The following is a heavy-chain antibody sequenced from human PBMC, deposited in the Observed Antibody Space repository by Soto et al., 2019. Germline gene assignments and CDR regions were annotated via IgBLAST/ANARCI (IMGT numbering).Heavy chain of an antibody. CDR3: AKGSTAMTYFDY. Sequence: QVQLVESGGGVVQPGRSLRLSCAASGFTFSSYGMHWVRQAPGKGLEWVAVISYDGSNKYYADSVKGRFTISRDNSKNTLWLQMNSLRAEDTAVYPCAKGSTAMTYFDYWGQVTLVTVSS. J-gene: IGHJ4*02. CDR1: GFTFSSYG. D-gene: IGHD5-18*01. V-gene: IGHV3-30*18. CDR2: ISYDGSNK.